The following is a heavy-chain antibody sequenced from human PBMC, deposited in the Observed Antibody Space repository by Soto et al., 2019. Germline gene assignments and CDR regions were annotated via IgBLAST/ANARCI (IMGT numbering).Heavy chain of an antibody. V-gene: IGHV4-31*03. Sequence: SETLSLTCTVSGGSISSGGYYWSWIRQHPGKGLEWIGYIYYSGSTYYNPSLKSRVTISVDTSKNRFSLKLSSVTAADTAVYYCARDRFAGDDILTGYPDYYYYGMDVWGQGTTVTVSS. CDR3: ARDRFAGDDILTGYPDYYYYGMDV. D-gene: IGHD3-9*01. CDR1: GGSISSGGYY. J-gene: IGHJ6*02. CDR2: IYYSGST.